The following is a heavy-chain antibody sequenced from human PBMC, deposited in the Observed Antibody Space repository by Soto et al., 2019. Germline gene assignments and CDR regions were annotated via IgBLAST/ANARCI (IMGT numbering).Heavy chain of an antibody. CDR3: ARGVVESLWLDP. J-gene: IGHJ5*02. V-gene: IGHV3-72*01. D-gene: IGHD2-15*01. Sequence: EVQLVESGGGLVQPGGSLRLSCAASGFTFSDHYMDWVRQAPGKGLEWVGRSRNKANSYTTEYAASVKGRFTISRDDSKNSVYLQMNSLKTEDTAVYYCARGVVESLWLDPWGQGTLVTVSS. CDR2: SRNKANSYTT. CDR1: GFTFSDHY.